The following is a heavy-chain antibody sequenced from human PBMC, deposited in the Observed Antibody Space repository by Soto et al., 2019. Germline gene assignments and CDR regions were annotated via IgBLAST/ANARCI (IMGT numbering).Heavy chain of an antibody. CDR3: ANPSQGPLYYYGRDV. J-gene: IGHJ6*04. V-gene: IGHV3-23*01. CDR1: GFTFSSYA. Sequence: PGGSLRLSCAASGFTFSSYAMSWVRQAPGKGLEWVSGISGSGGSTYYADSVKGRFTISRDNSKNMLYLQMNSLRAEDTAVYYCANPSQGPLYYYGRDVGGKGTTVTVS. CDR2: ISGSGGST.